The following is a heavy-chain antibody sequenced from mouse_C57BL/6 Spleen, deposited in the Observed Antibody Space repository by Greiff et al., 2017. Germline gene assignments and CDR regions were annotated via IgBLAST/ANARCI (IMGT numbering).Heavy chain of an antibody. CDR3: ARIGPRNYYAMDY. Sequence: EVQLQQSGPELVKPGASVKISCKASGYTFTDYYLNWVKQSHGKSLEWIGDINPNNGGTSYNQKFKGKATLTVDKSSSTAYMELRSLTSEDSAVYYCARIGPRNYYAMDYWGQGTSGTVSS. J-gene: IGHJ4*01. CDR2: INPNNGGT. V-gene: IGHV1-26*01. CDR1: GYTFTDYY.